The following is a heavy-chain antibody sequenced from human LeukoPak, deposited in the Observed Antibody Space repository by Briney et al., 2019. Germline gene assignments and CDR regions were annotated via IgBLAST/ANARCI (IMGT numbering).Heavy chain of an antibody. V-gene: IGHV3-23*01. Sequence: GGSLRLSRAASGFTFSSYAMSWVRQAPGKGLEWVSAISGSGGSTYYADSVKGRFTISRDNSRSTLYLQMNSLRAEDTAVYYCAKVPFYLVGATPVLFDYWGQGTLVTVSS. CDR2: ISGSGGST. D-gene: IGHD1-26*01. J-gene: IGHJ4*02. CDR3: AKVPFYLVGATPVLFDY. CDR1: GFTFSSYA.